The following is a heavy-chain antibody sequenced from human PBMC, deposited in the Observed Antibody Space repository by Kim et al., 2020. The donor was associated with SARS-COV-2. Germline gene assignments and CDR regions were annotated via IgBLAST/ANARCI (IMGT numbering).Heavy chain of an antibody. Sequence: GGSLRLSCAASGFTFSSYSMNWVRQAPGKGLEWVSSISSSSSYICYADSVKGRFTISRDNAKNSLYLQMNSLRAEDTAVYYCARVFYYYGSGSYLFDAFDIWGQGTMVTVSS. CDR2: ISSSSSYI. V-gene: IGHV3-21*01. CDR3: ARVFYYYGSGSYLFDAFDI. J-gene: IGHJ3*02. CDR1: GFTFSSYS. D-gene: IGHD3-10*01.